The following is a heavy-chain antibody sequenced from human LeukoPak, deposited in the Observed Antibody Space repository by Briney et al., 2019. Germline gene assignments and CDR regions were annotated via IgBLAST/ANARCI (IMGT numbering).Heavy chain of an antibody. CDR1: GGSISSYY. D-gene: IGHD2-8*01. CDR2: IYYSGST. V-gene: IGHV4-59*01. CDR3: ARGYCTNGVCYENWFDP. J-gene: IGHJ5*02. Sequence: KASETLSLTCTVSGGSISSYYWSWIRQPPGKGLEWIGYIYYSGSTNYNPSLKSRVTISVDTSKNQFSLKLSSVTAADTAVYYCARGYCTNGVCYENWFDPWGQGTLVTVSS.